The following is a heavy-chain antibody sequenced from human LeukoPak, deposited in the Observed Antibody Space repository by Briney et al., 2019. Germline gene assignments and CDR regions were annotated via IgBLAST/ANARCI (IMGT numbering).Heavy chain of an antibody. CDR2: INHSGST. J-gene: IGHJ4*02. V-gene: IGHV4-34*01. CDR3: ARSLLESVAGPFDY. D-gene: IGHD6-19*01. Sequence: PSETLSLTCAVYGESFIGYYWSWIRQPPGKGLEWIGEINHSGSTNYNPSLKSRVTISVDTSKNQFSLNLNSVTAADTAVYYCARSLLESVAGPFDYWGQGTLVTVSS. CDR1: GESFIGYY.